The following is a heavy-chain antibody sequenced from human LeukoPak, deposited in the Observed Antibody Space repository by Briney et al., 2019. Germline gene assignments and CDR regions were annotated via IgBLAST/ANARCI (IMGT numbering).Heavy chain of an antibody. V-gene: IGHV1-69*13. D-gene: IGHD4-11*01. J-gene: IGHJ6*02. CDR3: ARVTQRDSNLYGMDV. CDR2: IIPMFGTT. CDR1: GGTFSSYA. Sequence: GASVKVSCKASGGTFSSYAISWVRQAPGQGLAWMGGIIPMFGTTNYALKFQGRVTITADESTTTAYMELSSLRSEDTAVYYCARVTQRDSNLYGMDVWGQGTTVTVSS.